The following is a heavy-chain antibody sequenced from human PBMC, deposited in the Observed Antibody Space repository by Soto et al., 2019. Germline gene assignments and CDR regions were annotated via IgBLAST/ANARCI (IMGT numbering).Heavy chain of an antibody. CDR1: GGSISSSSYY. Sequence: SETLSLTCTVSGGSISSSSYYWGWIRQPPGKGLEWIGSIYYSGSTYYNPSLKSRVTISVDTSKNQFSLKLSSVTAADTAVYYCARHTTVLLWFGELLHNWFASWGQGTLVTVSS. V-gene: IGHV4-39*01. D-gene: IGHD3-10*01. CDR2: IYYSGST. J-gene: IGHJ5*01. CDR3: ARHTTVLLWFGELLHNWFAS.